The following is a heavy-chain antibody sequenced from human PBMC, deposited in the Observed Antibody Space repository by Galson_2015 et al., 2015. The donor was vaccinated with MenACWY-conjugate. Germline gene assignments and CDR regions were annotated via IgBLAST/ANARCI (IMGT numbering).Heavy chain of an antibody. V-gene: IGHV3-7*03. J-gene: IGHJ4*02. Sequence: SLRLSCAASGFIFNNYWMCWVRQVPGKGPEWVANIKQDGSEKYYVDSVRGRFTISRDNAKNSLYLQMNSLRAEDTAVYYCARDLGFYCSRNDCYSPYWGQGTLVTVSS. CDR3: ARDLGFYCSRNDCYSPY. D-gene: IGHD2-2*01. CDR2: IKQDGSEK. CDR1: GFIFNNYW.